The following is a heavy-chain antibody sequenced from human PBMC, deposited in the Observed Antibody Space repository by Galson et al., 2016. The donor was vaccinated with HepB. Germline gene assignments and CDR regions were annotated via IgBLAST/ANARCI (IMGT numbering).Heavy chain of an antibody. CDR2: IFHTGTT. J-gene: IGHJ3*02. V-gene: IGHV4-4*02. Sequence: ETLSLTCGVFGGSINSNNWWSWVRQTPGKGLEWIGEIFHTGTTNYNPSLKSRVIISVDSSNNNFSLRLRSVTAADTAMYYCARRKYGFDIWGQGTMVTVSS. CDR1: GGSINSNNW. CDR3: ARRKYGFDI.